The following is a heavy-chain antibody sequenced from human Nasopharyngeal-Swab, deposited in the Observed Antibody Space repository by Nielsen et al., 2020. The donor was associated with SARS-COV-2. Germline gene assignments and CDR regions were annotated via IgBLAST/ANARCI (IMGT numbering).Heavy chain of an antibody. Sequence: GESLKISCAASGFTFSSYGMHWVRQAPGKGLEWVAVIWYDGSNKYYADSVKGRFTISRDNSKNTLYLQMNSLRAEDTAVYYCARDRPYDYGGADYWGQGTLVTVSS. D-gene: IGHD4-23*01. CDR3: ARDRPYDYGGADY. J-gene: IGHJ4*02. V-gene: IGHV3-33*01. CDR1: GFTFSSYG. CDR2: IWYDGSNK.